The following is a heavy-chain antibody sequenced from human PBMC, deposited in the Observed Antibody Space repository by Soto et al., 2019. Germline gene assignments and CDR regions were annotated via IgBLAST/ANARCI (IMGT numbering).Heavy chain of an antibody. D-gene: IGHD6-13*01. CDR3: ARTGIAVGGTCFDP. Sequence: SVKVSCKASGGTFSSYAISWVRQAPGQGLEWMGGIIPIFGTANYAQKFQGRVTITADESTSTAYMELSSLRSEDTAVYYCARTGIAVGGTCFDPSGHGTQGTVSS. J-gene: IGHJ5*02. CDR1: GGTFSSYA. CDR2: IIPIFGTA. V-gene: IGHV1-69*13.